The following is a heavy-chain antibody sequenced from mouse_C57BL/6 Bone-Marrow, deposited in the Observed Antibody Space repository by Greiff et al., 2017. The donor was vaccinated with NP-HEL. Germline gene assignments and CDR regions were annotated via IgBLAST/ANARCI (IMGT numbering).Heavy chain of an antibody. CDR3: GKNWGLGGSFWFAD. CDR2: IWRGGST. J-gene: IGHJ3*01. D-gene: IGHD1-1*01. V-gene: IGHV2-5*01. Sequence: VQLQQSGPGLVQPSQSLSITCTVSGFSLTSYGVHWVRQSPGKGLEWLGVIWRGGSTAYNAAFMSSLSIPTDNSKSQVFFKMNSLQADDTAIYYCGKNWGLGGSFWFADWGKGTLVTVAA. CDR1: GFSLTSYG.